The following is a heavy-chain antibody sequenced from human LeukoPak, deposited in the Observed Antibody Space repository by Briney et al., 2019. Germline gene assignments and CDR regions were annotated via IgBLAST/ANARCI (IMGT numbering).Heavy chain of an antibody. J-gene: IGHJ4*02. CDR3: ARGGGRYSVSDH. CDR1: GYTLTNYG. CDR2: ISAHNGNT. V-gene: IGHV1-18*01. Sequence: ASVTVSCKASGYTLTNYGITWVRQAPGQGLEWMGWISAHNGNTNYAQKLQGRVTMTIDTSTTTAYMELRSLRSDDTAVYYCARGGGRYSVSDHWGQGTLVTVSS. D-gene: IGHD1-26*01.